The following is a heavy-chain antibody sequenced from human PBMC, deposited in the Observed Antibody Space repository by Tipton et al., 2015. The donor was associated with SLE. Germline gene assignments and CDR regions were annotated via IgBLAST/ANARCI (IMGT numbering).Heavy chain of an antibody. V-gene: IGHV4-34*01. J-gene: IGHJ4*02. D-gene: IGHD3-22*01. CDR1: GGSFSGYY. CDR3: ARGGDSSVYLDY. Sequence: TLSLTCAVYGGSFSGYYWSWIRQPPGKGLEWIGEINHSGSTNYNPSLKSRVTISVDTSKNQFSLKLSSVTAADTAVYYCARGGDSSVYLDYWGQGTLVTVSS. CDR2: INHSGST.